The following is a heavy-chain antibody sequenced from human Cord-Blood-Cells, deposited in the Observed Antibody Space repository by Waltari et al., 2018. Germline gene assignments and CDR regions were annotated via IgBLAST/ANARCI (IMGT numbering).Heavy chain of an antibody. V-gene: IGHV3-30*18. D-gene: IGHD6-19*01. CDR1: GFTFSSYG. Sequence: QVQLVESGGGVVQPGRSLRLSCAASGFTFSSYGMHWVRQAPGKGLEWGEVISYEVSNKYYADCVKGRFTISRDNSKNTLYLQMNSLRAEDTAVYYCAKDLGYSSGWYPLYYYYYGMDVWGQGTTVTVSS. CDR2: ISYEVSNK. CDR3: AKDLGYSSGWYPLYYYYYGMDV. J-gene: IGHJ6*02.